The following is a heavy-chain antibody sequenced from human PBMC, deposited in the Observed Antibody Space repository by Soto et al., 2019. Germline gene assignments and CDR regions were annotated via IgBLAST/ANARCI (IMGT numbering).Heavy chain of an antibody. Sequence: EVQLVESGGGLVQPGGSLRLSCAASGFNLGSYWMHWVRQAPGKGLVWVSRINDYGTTINYAESVEGRFTISRDDAKSQVYLHMNTLRAEDTAVYYCARGGLDPFDYWGQGALVTVSS. J-gene: IGHJ4*02. V-gene: IGHV3-74*01. D-gene: IGHD1-1*01. CDR3: ARGGLDPFDY. CDR2: INDYGTTI. CDR1: GFNLGSYW.